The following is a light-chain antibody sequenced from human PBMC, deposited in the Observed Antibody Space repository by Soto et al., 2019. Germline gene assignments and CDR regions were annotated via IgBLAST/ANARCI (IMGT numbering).Light chain of an antibody. CDR3: GTWDSSLSAGV. J-gene: IGLJ2*01. CDR1: SSNIGNNL. CDR2: DNN. Sequence: QSVLTQPPSVSAAPGQKVTISCSGSSSNIGNNLVSWYQQLPGTAPKLLIYDNNRRPSGIPDRFSGSKSGTSATLGITGLQTGDEADYYCGTWDSSLSAGVFGGGTKVTVL. V-gene: IGLV1-51*01.